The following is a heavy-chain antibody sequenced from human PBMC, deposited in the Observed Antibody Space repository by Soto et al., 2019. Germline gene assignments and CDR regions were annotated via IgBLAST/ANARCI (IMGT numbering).Heavy chain of an antibody. CDR2: IIPIFGTA. CDR1: GGTFSSYA. Sequence: AASVKVSCKASGGTFSSYAISWVRQAPGQGLEWMGGIIPIFGTANYAQKFQGRVTITADESTSTAYMELSSLRSEDTAVYYCASHLSDYGGYVPFDYWGQGTLVTISS. V-gene: IGHV1-69*13. D-gene: IGHD4-17*01. J-gene: IGHJ4*02. CDR3: ASHLSDYGGYVPFDY.